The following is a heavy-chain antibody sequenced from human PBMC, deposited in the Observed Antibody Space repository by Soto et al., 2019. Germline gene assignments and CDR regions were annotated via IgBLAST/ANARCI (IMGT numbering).Heavy chain of an antibody. V-gene: IGHV4-39*01. CDR2: IYSNGIT. Sequence: PSETLSLTCPVSGDSIGSSPYYWGWIRQPPEKGLEWIGTIYSNGITYYNPSLKSRVTISIDTSKNQFSLKLTSVTAADTAVYYCARHHCNRGPCYFDYWGQGILVTVSS. CDR1: GDSIGSSPYY. D-gene: IGHD2-15*01. J-gene: IGHJ4*02. CDR3: ARHHCNRGPCYFDY.